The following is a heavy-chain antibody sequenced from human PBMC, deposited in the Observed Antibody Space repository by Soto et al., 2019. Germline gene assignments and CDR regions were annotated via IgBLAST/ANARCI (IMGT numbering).Heavy chain of an antibody. J-gene: IGHJ3*02. CDR2: IYYSGST. CDR3: ARDLRGSTSWKDAFDI. D-gene: IGHD2-2*01. CDR1: GGSISSYY. V-gene: IGHV4-59*06. Sequence: SETLSLTCTVSGGSISSYYWSWIRQHPGKGLEWIGYIYYSGSTYYNPSLKSRVTISVDTSKNQFSLKLSSVTAADTAVYYCARDLRGSTSWKDAFDIWGQGTMVTVSS.